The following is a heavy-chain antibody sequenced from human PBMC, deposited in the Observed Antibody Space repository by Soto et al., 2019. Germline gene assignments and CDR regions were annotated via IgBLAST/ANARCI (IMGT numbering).Heavy chain of an antibody. CDR1: GYTFTCSA. CDR3: ARGYCSSTSCQYYFDF. CDR2: INGGNGDT. J-gene: IGHJ4*02. Sequence: ASVKVSCKASGYTFTCSAIHWVRQAPGQRHEWMGWINGGNGDTKYSQKFQGRVTITRDTSASTAYMELTSLGSEDTAVYHCARGYCSSTSCQYYFDFWGQGTLVAVSS. V-gene: IGHV1-3*01. D-gene: IGHD2-2*01.